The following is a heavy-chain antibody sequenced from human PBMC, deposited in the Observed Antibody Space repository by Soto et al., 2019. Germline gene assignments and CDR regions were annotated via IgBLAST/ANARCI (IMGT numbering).Heavy chain of an antibody. D-gene: IGHD3-22*01. V-gene: IGHV1-18*01. CDR3: ARAFFYRGSDSRGYCFDAVDF. Sequence: QVQLVQSGAEVKKPGASVKVSCKASGYTFTSSGTSWVRQAPGQGLEWMGWISAHTGSSEYAQRLQGRVTMTTARSTSTASMELRSLRSADTAVYSCARAFFYRGSDSRGYCFDAVDFWGPGTLVTVSS. J-gene: IGHJ3*01. CDR2: ISAHTGSS. CDR1: GYTFTSSG.